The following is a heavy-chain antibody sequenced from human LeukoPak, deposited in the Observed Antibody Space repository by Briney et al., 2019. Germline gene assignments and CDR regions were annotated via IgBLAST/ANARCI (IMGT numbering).Heavy chain of an antibody. CDR3: ARDVGGSYQQGYFQH. D-gene: IGHD1-26*01. CDR2: ISYDGSNK. Sequence: GGSLRLSCAASGFTFSSYAMHWVRQAPGKGLEWVAVISYDGSNKYYADSVKGRFTISRDNSKNTLYLQMNSLRAEDTAVYYCARDVGGSYQQGYFQHWGQGTLVTVSS. J-gene: IGHJ1*01. V-gene: IGHV3-30-3*01. CDR1: GFTFSSYA.